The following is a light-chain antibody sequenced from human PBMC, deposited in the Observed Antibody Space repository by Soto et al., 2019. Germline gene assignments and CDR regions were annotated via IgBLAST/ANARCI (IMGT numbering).Light chain of an antibody. V-gene: IGKV3-20*01. CDR1: QSVSSY. CDR3: QQYGSSRTWT. CDR2: DAS. Sequence: EIVLTQSPATLSLSPGERATLSCRASQSVSSYLAWYQQKPGQAPRLLIYDASNRATGIPDRFSGSGSGTDFTLTISRLEPEDFAVNYCQQYGSSRTWTFGQGTKVDIK. J-gene: IGKJ1*01.